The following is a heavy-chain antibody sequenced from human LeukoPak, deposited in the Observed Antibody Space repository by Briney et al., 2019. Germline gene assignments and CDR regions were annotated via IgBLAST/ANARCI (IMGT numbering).Heavy chain of an antibody. Sequence: SETLSLTCTVSGYSISTGYYWDWIRQPAGKGLEWIGRIYTSGSTNYNPSLKSRVTMSVDTSKNQFSLKLSSVTAADTAVYYCARDYGSGDFDYWGQGTLVTVSS. V-gene: IGHV4-4*07. J-gene: IGHJ4*02. CDR1: GYSISTGYY. CDR3: ARDYGSGDFDY. CDR2: IYTSGST. D-gene: IGHD3-10*01.